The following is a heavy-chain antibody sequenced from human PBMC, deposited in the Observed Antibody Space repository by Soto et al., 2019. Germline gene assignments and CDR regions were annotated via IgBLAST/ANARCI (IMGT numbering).Heavy chain of an antibody. J-gene: IGHJ4*02. V-gene: IGHV4-31*03. CDR3: ARWWLRLKVWDY. D-gene: IGHD5-12*01. Sequence: QVQLQESGPGLVKPSQTLSLTCTVSGDSISSGGYYWSWIRQHPGKGLEWIGYIYYSGTTYYNPSLKSRVTISVDTSKNQFSLKLSSVTAADTAVYYCARWWLRLKVWDYWGQGTLVTVSS. CDR1: GDSISSGGYY. CDR2: IYYSGTT.